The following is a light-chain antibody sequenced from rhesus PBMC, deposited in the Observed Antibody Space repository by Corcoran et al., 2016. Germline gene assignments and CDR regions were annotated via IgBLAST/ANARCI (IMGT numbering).Light chain of an antibody. CDR2: LGS. V-gene: IGKV2-78*01. CDR3: MQTLQTPH. CDR1: QSLLDSDGYTH. Sequence: DMVMTQTPLSLPVTPGEPASISCRSSQSLLDSDGYTHLHWYLQKPGHFPQFLISLGSNRASGDPDRFSGSGSGTDFTLKISRVEAQDVGSYYCMQTLQTPHFGPGTKLDV. J-gene: IGKJ3*01.